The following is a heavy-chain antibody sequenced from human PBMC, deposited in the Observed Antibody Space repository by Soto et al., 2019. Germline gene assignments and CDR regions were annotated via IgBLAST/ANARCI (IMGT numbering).Heavy chain of an antibody. CDR1: GGSGSSDSDH. CDR3: ARSPDSGDCVDF. D-gene: IGHD4-17*01. V-gene: IGHV4-61*01. CDR2: IYFSGTT. J-gene: IGHJ4*02. Sequence: SETLSLRYSVSGGSGSSDSDHWSWIRQPPGAGLEWIGYIYFSGTTNYNPSLESRISILVDSSKNQFSLKLSSVTAADTAVYYCARSPDSGDCVDFWGQGSLVIV.